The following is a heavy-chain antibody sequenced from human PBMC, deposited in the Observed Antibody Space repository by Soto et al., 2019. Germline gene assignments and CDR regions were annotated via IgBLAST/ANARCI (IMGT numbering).Heavy chain of an antibody. CDR3: ARERPELGGMDV. Sequence: SETLSLTCTVSGGSISSGGYYWSWIRQHPGKGLEWIGYIYYSGSTYYNPSLKSRVTISVDTSKNQFSLKLSSVTAADTAVYYCARERPELGGMDVWGQGTTVTVSS. D-gene: IGHD1-7*01. CDR2: IYYSGST. CDR1: GGSISSGGYY. V-gene: IGHV4-31*03. J-gene: IGHJ6*02.